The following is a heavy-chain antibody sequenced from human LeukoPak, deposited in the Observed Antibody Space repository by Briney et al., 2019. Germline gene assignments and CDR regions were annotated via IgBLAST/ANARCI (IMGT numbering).Heavy chain of an antibody. CDR1: GFTFSDYY. D-gene: IGHD6-13*01. CDR2: ISSTGNTI. V-gene: IGHV3-11*04. J-gene: IGHJ5*02. CDR3: AKDRLKYSSSSWFDP. Sequence: GGSLRLSCAASGFTFSDYYMSWIRQAPGKGLEWVSYISSTGNTIYYADSVKGRFTISRDNAKNSLYLQMNSLRAEDTAVYYCAKDRLKYSSSSWFDPWGQGTLVTVSS.